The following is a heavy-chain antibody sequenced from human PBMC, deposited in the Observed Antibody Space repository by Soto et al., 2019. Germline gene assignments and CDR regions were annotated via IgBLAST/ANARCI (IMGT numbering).Heavy chain of an antibody. CDR3: ATQEVGGSYVYTFDP. J-gene: IGHJ5*02. CDR2: IYYSGST. V-gene: IGHV4-39*02. D-gene: IGHD1-26*01. CDR1: GGSLSSSSYY. Sequence: SETLSLTCTVAGGSLSSSSYYWGWLRQPPGKGLEWIGSIYYSGSTYYNPSLKSRVTISVDTSKNHFSLKLSSVTAADTAVYYCATQEVGGSYVYTFDPWGQGTLVTVSS.